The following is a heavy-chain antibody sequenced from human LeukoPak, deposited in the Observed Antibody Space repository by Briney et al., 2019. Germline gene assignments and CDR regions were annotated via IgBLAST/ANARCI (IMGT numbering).Heavy chain of an antibody. CDR2: IYTSGST. D-gene: IGHD3-10*01. Sequence: SETLSLTCTVSGGSITSGSYYWRWIRQPAGKGLEWIGRIYTSGSTNYNPPLKSRVTISVDTSKNQFSLRLTSVNAADTAVYYCARGAYGSGSAYKWFDPWGQGTLVTVSS. J-gene: IGHJ5*02. CDR1: GGSITSGSYY. V-gene: IGHV4-61*02. CDR3: ARGAYGSGSAYKWFDP.